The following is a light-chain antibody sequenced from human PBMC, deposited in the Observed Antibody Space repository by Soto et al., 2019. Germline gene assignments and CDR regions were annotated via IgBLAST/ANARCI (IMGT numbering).Light chain of an antibody. CDR1: RSLLNTNGYNS. CDR2: LGS. V-gene: IGKV2-28*01. J-gene: IGKJ5*01. CDR3: MQDLQTTIT. Sequence: IVMTQSPLSLPVTPGEPASMACRSCRSLLNTNGYNSLNWYLLRPGQSPQLLIYLGSNRPSGVPARFSGSRSGTDCTLKISRVEAEDVVVYYCMQDLQTTITFGQGTRLEI.